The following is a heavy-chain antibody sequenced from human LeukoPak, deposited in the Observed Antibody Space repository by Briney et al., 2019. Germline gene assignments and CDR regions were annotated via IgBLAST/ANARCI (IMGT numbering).Heavy chain of an antibody. V-gene: IGHV1-2*02. D-gene: IGHD6-6*01. CDR2: INPNSGGT. CDR1: GYTFTGYY. CDR3: AREGLRSIAARRGTRDYMDV. J-gene: IGHJ6*03. Sequence: ASVKVSCKASGYTFTGYYMHWVRQAPGQGLEWMGWINPNSGGTNYAQKFQGRVTITRDTSISTAYMELSRLRSDDTAVYYCAREGLRSIAARRGTRDYMDVWGKGTTVIVSS.